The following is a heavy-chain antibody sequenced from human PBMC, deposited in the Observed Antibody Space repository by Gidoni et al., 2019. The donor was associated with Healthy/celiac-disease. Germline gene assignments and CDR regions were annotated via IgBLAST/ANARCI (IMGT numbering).Heavy chain of an antibody. J-gene: IGHJ4*02. V-gene: IGHV3-23*04. CDR3: AKDLARHSYGPGPVGVDY. Sequence: EVQLVESGGGLVQPGGSLRLSCAASGFTFSSYAMSWVRQAPGKGLEWVSAISGSGGSTYYADSVKGRFTISRDNSKNTLYLQMNSLRAEDTAVYYCAKDLARHSYGPGPVGVDYWGQGTLVTVSS. CDR2: ISGSGGST. CDR1: GFTFSSYA. D-gene: IGHD5-18*01.